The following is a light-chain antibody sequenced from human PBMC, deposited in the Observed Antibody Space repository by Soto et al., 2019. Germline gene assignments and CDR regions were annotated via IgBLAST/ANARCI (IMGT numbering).Light chain of an antibody. V-gene: IGKV3-20*01. CDR3: QQYGSSPPWT. J-gene: IGKJ1*01. CDR2: GAS. CDR1: ESVSSSY. Sequence: EIVLTQSPGTLSLSPGERATLSCRASESVSSSYLAWYQQKPGQAPRLLIFGASSRATGTPDRFSGSGSGTDFTLTISRLEPEDFAVYYCQQYGSSPPWTFGQGTEAEIK.